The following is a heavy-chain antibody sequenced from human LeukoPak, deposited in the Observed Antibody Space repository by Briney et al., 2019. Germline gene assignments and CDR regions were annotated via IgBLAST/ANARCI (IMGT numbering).Heavy chain of an antibody. V-gene: IGHV3-33*01. D-gene: IGHD6-13*01. J-gene: IGHJ4*02. Sequence: GRSLRLSCAASGFTFSSYGMHWVRQAPGKGLEWVAVIWYDGSNKYYADSVKGRFTISRDNSKNTLYLQMNSQRAEDTAVYYCARSRVYSSSSHFDYWGQGTLVTVSS. CDR2: IWYDGSNK. CDR3: ARSRVYSSSSHFDY. CDR1: GFTFSSYG.